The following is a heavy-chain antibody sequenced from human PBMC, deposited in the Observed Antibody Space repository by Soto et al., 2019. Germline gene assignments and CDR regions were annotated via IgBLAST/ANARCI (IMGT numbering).Heavy chain of an antibody. J-gene: IGHJ3*02. D-gene: IGHD3-22*01. CDR3: ASAYYYDSSGYYEAFDI. V-gene: IGHV1-46*01. CDR2: INPSGGST. CDR1: GYTFTSYY. Sequence: VKVSCKASGYTFTSYYMHWVRQAPGQGLEWMGIINPSGGSTSYAQKLQGRVTMTRDTSTSTVYMELSSLRSEDTAVYYCASAYYYDSSGYYEAFDIWGQGTMVTVSS.